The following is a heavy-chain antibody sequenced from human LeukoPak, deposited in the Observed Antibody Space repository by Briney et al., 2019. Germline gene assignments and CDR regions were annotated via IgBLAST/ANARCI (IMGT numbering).Heavy chain of an antibody. CDR3: AKATSGYDLSYYYYYMDV. D-gene: IGHD5-12*01. CDR2: IRYDGSNK. J-gene: IGHJ6*03. V-gene: IGHV3-30*02. Sequence: PGGSLRLSCAASGFTFSTYAMHWVRQAPGKGLEWVAFIRYDGSNKYYADSVKGRFTISRDNSKNTLYLQMNSLRAEDTAVYYCAKATSGYDLSYYYYYMDVWGKGTTVTVSS. CDR1: GFTFSTYA.